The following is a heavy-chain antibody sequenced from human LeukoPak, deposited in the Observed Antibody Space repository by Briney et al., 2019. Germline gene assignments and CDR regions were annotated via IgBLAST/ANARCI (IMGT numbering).Heavy chain of an antibody. D-gene: IGHD4-17*01. CDR2: INPNSGGT. CDR3: ARDPTVTDYYRYFDY. CDR1: GYTFTGYY. V-gene: IGHV1-2*02. Sequence: ASVKVSCKASGYTFTGYYMQWVRQAPGQGLEWMGWINPNSGGTKYAQKFQGRVTMTRDTSISTAYMELSRLRSDDTAVYYCARDPTVTDYYRYFDYWGQGTLVTVSS. J-gene: IGHJ4*02.